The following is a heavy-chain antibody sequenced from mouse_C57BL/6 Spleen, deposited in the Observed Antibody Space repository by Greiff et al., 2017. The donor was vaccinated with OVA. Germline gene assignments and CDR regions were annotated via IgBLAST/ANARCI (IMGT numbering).Heavy chain of an antibody. D-gene: IGHD2-5*01. CDR1: GYTFTSYW. J-gene: IGHJ4*01. Sequence: QVQLKQPGAELVKPGASVKMSCKASGYTFTSYWITWVKQRPGQGLEWIGDIYPGSGSTNYNEKFKSKATLTVDTSSSTAYMQLISLTSEDSAVYYCAYSNYPTFYAMDYWGQGTSVTVSS. V-gene: IGHV1-55*01. CDR2: IYPGSGST. CDR3: AYSNYPTFYAMDY.